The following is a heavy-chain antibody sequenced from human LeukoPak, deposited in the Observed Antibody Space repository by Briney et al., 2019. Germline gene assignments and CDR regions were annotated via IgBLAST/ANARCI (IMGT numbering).Heavy chain of an antibody. J-gene: IGHJ6*02. Sequence: ASVKVSCKASGYTLTNYGMHWVRQAPGQRLEWMGWINAGNGDTKCSQNFQGRVTIARDTSASTAYMELSGLRSEDTAVYYCARVFHDSGSFYGGMDVWGQGTTITVS. D-gene: IGHD3-10*01. CDR3: ARVFHDSGSFYGGMDV. V-gene: IGHV1-3*01. CDR1: GYTLTNYG. CDR2: INAGNGDT.